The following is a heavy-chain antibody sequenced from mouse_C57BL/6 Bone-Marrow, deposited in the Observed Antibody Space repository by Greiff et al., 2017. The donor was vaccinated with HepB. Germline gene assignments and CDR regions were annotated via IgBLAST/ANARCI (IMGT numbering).Heavy chain of an antibody. D-gene: IGHD2-4*01. J-gene: IGHJ2*01. CDR3: TRRGIYDYALYY. V-gene: IGHV1-64*01. Sequence: QVQLQQPGAELVKPGASVKLSCKASGYTFTSYWMHWVQQSPGKGLEWVGMIHPNSGSTNYNEKFKSKATMTGDKSSSTAYMQLSSLTSEDSAVYYCTRRGIYDYALYYWGQGTTLTVSS. CDR1: GYTFTSYW. CDR2: IHPNSGST.